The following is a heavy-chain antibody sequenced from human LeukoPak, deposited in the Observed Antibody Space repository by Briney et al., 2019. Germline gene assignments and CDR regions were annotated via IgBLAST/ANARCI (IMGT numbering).Heavy chain of an antibody. Sequence: ASVKVSCKASGYTFTSSYVHWVRQAPGQGLEWMGMINPSDDATNYAKKFQGRVTMTRDTSISTAYMELSSLRSEDTAVYYCARMHYYASGSSINWFDPWGQGTLVIVSS. J-gene: IGHJ5*02. CDR2: INPSDDAT. CDR3: ARMHYYASGSSINWFDP. D-gene: IGHD3-10*01. CDR1: GYTFTSSY. V-gene: IGHV1-46*01.